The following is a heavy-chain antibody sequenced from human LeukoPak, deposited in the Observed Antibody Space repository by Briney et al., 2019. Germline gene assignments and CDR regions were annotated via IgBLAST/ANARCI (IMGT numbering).Heavy chain of an antibody. D-gene: IGHD3-3*01. J-gene: IGHJ4*02. CDR2: ISEGGSST. V-gene: IGHV3-23*01. Sequence: GGSLRLSCAASGFTFSSYAMSWVRRAPGKGLEWVSTISEGGSSTDYADSVKGQFTISRDNSKNTLSLQMISLRAEDTAVYYCARASPDTLFGVVRWGQGTLVTVSS. CDR3: ARASPDTLFGVVR. CDR1: GFTFSSYA.